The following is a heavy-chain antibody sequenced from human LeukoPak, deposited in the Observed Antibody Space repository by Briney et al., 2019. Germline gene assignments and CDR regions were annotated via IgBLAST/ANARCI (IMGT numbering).Heavy chain of an antibody. Sequence: PSETLSLTCTVSGGSISSSSYYWGWIRQPPGKGLEWIGSIYYSGSTYYNPSLKSRVTISVDTSKNQFSLKLSSVTAADTAVYYCARLTYSEGVDYWGQGTLVTVSS. V-gene: IGHV4-39*01. D-gene: IGHD3-3*01. CDR2: IYYSGST. CDR3: ARLTYSEGVDY. J-gene: IGHJ4*02. CDR1: GGSISSSSYY.